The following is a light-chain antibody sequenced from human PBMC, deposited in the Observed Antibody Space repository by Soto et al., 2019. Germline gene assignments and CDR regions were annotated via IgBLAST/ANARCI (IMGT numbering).Light chain of an antibody. CDR1: QDISNY. J-gene: IGKJ4*01. CDR2: DAS. Sequence: DIQMTQSPSSLSASVGDRVTITCQASQDISNYLNWYQQKPGKAPKLLIYDASNLETGVPSRCSGSGSGTDFTFNISSLQPEDIATYYCQQYDNLLLTFGGGTKVEIK. CDR3: QQYDNLLLT. V-gene: IGKV1-33*01.